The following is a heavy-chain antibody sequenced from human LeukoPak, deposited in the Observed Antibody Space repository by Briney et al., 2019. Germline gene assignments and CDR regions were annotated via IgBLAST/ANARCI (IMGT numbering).Heavy chain of an antibody. Sequence: GGSLRLSCVASGLPIADFAMHWVRQAPGKGLEWVSLISGDGVSTFYADSVKGRFSISRDNSKNSLYLEMTSLRTEDAAMYYCAKESGKFDYWGQGTLAAVSS. CDR2: ISGDGVST. V-gene: IGHV3-43*02. CDR1: GLPIADFA. CDR3: AKESGKFDY. J-gene: IGHJ4*02.